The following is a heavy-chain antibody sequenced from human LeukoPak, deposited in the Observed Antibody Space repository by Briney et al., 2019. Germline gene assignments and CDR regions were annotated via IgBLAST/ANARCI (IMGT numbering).Heavy chain of an antibody. Sequence: SETLSLNCAVYGGSFSGYYWSWIRQPPGKGLEWIGEINHSGSTNYNPSLKSRVSISVDTSKNQFSLKLSSVTAADTAVYYCARGPVLTGYPADVWGKGTTVTVSS. CDR1: GGSFSGYY. D-gene: IGHD3-9*01. CDR3: ARGPVLTGYPADV. V-gene: IGHV4-34*01. CDR2: INHSGST. J-gene: IGHJ6*04.